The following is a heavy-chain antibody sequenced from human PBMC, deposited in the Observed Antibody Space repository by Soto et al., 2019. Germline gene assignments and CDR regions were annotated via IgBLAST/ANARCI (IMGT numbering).Heavy chain of an antibody. CDR3: ARLHRVFYDFWREDGFDP. J-gene: IGHJ5*02. D-gene: IGHD3-3*01. CDR2: INAGNGNT. V-gene: IGHV1-3*01. CDR1: GYTFTSYA. Sequence: ASVKVSCKASGYTFTSYAMHWVRQAPGQRLEWMGWINAGNGNTKYSQKFQGRVTITRDTSASTAYMELSSLRSEDTAVYYCARLHRVFYDFWREDGFDPWGQGTLVTVSS.